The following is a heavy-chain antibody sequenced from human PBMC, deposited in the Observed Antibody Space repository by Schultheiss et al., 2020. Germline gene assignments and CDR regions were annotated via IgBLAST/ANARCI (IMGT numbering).Heavy chain of an antibody. CDR1: GGTFSSYA. J-gene: IGHJ4*02. V-gene: IGHV1-69*06. Sequence: SVKVSCKASGGTFSSYAISWVRQAPGQGLEWMGGIIPIFGTANYAQKFQGRVTITADKSTSTAYMELSSLRSEDTAVYYCARVRSNDYDSSVIGFDYWGQGTLVTVSS. CDR2: IIPIFGTA. D-gene: IGHD3-22*01. CDR3: ARVRSNDYDSSVIGFDY.